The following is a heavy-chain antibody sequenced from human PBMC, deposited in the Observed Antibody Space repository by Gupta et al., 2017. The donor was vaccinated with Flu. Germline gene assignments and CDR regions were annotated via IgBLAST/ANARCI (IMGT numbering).Heavy chain of an antibody. CDR2: IYNNGDT. CDR3: ARTGFDTRHFDH. Sequence: QLQLQESGPGLVKPSQALSLTCTVSGGPISSTGHYWSWIRQHPAKGLEWIGYIYNNGDTYYNPSLESRIRLSIDASENQFSLTLNSATAADTAVYYCARTGFDTRHFDHWGQGALVTVSS. J-gene: IGHJ4*02. CDR1: GGPISSTGHY. V-gene: IGHV4-31*03. D-gene: IGHD3-10*01.